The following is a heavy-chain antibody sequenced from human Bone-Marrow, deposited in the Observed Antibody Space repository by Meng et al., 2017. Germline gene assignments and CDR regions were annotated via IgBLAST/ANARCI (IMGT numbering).Heavy chain of an antibody. Sequence: QVPLVQSGAEVEKPGGSVKVSCKVSGYTLTELSMHWVRQAPGKGLEWMGGFDPEDGETIYAQKFQGRVTMTEDTSTDTAYMELSSLRSEDTAVYYCATDLQWELRPRIDYWGQGTLVTVFS. J-gene: IGHJ4*02. CDR1: GYTLTELS. D-gene: IGHD1-26*01. V-gene: IGHV1-24*01. CDR2: FDPEDGET. CDR3: ATDLQWELRPRIDY.